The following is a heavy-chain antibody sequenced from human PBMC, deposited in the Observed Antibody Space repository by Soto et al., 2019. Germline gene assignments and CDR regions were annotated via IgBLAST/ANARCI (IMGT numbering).Heavy chain of an antibody. V-gene: IGHV3-23*01. J-gene: IGHJ6*03. CDR1: GFTFSDSA. CDR2: VTVSGDTS. Sequence: EVQLLESGGGLAQPGGSLRLSCAASGFTFSDSALSWVRQGTGKGLEWVSSVTVSGDTSYYADSVEGRFTISRDNSKNTLYLQRNSLRADYTAVYYCAKHGCSYPACYPYYYYVDVWGEGATVTVSS. CDR3: AKHGCSYPACYPYYYYVDV. D-gene: IGHD2-15*01.